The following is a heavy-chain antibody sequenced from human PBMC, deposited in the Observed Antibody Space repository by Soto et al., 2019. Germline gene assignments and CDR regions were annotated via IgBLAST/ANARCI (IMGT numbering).Heavy chain of an antibody. V-gene: IGHV5-51*01. CDR2: IYPGDSDT. D-gene: IGHD2-8*02. CDR3: ARQDCSETNCHSPH. CDR1: GYSFTRSW. J-gene: IGHJ4*02. Sequence: PGESLKIACPGSGYSFTRSWIGWVRQMPGKGLEWMWIIYPGDSDTRYSPSFQGQVTISADNSISTAYLQWISLKASDTAMYYCARQDCSETNCHSPHWGQRTLVTVSS.